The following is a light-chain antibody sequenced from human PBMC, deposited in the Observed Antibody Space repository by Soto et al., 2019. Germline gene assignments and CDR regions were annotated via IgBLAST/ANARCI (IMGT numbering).Light chain of an antibody. CDR3: QQYKNWPPIT. CDR1: QSVSNN. CDR2: GAS. V-gene: IGKV3-15*01. Sequence: EIVMTQSPATLSVSPGARATLSCRASQSVSNNLAWYQQKLGQAPMLLIYGASNRATGIPARFSGSGSGTEFTLTISSLQSEDFAVYYCQQYKNWPPITFGQGTRLEIK. J-gene: IGKJ5*01.